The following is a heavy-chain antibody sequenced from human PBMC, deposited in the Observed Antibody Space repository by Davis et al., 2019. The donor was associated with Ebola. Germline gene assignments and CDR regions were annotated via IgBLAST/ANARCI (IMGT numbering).Heavy chain of an antibody. CDR3: TRHEERGYCSGGSCYGDYDFYGMDV. CDR1: GLTFSDST. CDR2: IRSKANDYAT. Sequence: GESLKISCAASGLTFSDSTMHWVRQASGKGLEWVGRIRSKANDYATAYAASVKGRFTISRDDSKNTAYLQMNSLETEDTAVYYCTRHEERGYCSGGSCYGDYDFYGMDVWGQGTTVTVSS. V-gene: IGHV3-73*01. J-gene: IGHJ6*02. D-gene: IGHD2-15*01.